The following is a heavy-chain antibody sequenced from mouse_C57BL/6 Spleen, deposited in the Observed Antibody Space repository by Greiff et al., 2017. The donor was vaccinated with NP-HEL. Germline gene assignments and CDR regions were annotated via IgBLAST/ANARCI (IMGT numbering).Heavy chain of an antibody. Sequence: EVKLEESGEGLVKPGGSLKLSCAASGFTFSSYAMSWVRQTPEKRLEWVAYISSGGDYIYYADTVKGRFTISRDNARNTLYLQMSSLKSEDTAMFYCTRADYDYYWYFAVWGTGTTVTVSS. CDR3: TRADYDYYWYFAV. CDR1: GFTFSSYA. D-gene: IGHD2-4*01. V-gene: IGHV5-9-1*02. J-gene: IGHJ1*03. CDR2: ISSGGDYI.